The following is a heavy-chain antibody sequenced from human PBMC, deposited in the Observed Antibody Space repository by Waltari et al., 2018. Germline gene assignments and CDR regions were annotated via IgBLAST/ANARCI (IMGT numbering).Heavy chain of an antibody. CDR1: GDSISGGDYY. J-gene: IGHJ3*02. Sequence: QVQLQESGPGLVKPSETLSLTCTVSGDSISGGDYYWSWTRQHPGSGLEHIGYIHYSGSTYYNPSVKSRVTMSLDTSKNQFSLKLSSLTAADTAVFYCARDQGNSDAFDIWGQGTMVTVSS. V-gene: IGHV4-31*03. D-gene: IGHD1-1*01. CDR3: ARDQGNSDAFDI. CDR2: IHYSGST.